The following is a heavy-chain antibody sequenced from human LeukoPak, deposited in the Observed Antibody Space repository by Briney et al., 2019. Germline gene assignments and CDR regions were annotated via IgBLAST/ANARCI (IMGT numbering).Heavy chain of an antibody. CDR2: ISGRSRTI. CDR1: AFTFSDYS. Sequence: GGSLRLSCAASAFTFSDYSMNWVRQPPGKGLEWVSYISGRSRTIYYADSVKGRFTISRDNAKNSMYLQMNSLRAEDTAVYYCARDRIKSGSYYFDYWGQGTLVTVSS. J-gene: IGHJ4*02. D-gene: IGHD1-26*01. CDR3: ARDRIKSGSYYFDY. V-gene: IGHV3-48*01.